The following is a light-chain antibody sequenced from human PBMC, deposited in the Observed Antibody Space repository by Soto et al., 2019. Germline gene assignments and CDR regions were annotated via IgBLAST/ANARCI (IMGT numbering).Light chain of an antibody. CDR1: QHISTY. CDR3: QQSSNIPRT. Sequence: DIQMTQSPSSLSASVGDRVTISCRSSQHISTYLNWYQHKPGKAPKLLVYAASTLQSGVPSRFSGSGSGTDFRLTISSLQPDDFATYYCQQSSNIPRTFGQGTKVDLK. J-gene: IGKJ1*01. CDR2: AAS. V-gene: IGKV1-39*01.